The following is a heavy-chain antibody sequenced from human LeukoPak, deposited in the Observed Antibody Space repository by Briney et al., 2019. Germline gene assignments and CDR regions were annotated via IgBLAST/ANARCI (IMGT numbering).Heavy chain of an antibody. CDR3: ARGAPYYYDSSGYLFDY. J-gene: IGHJ4*02. CDR1: GGSINSYY. D-gene: IGHD3-22*01. Sequence: SETLSLTCTVSGGSINSYYWSWIRQPPGKGLESIGYIYYSGSTNYNPSLKSRVTISVDTSRNQFSLKLCSVTAADTAVYYCARGAPYYYDSSGYLFDYWGQGTLVTVSS. CDR2: IYYSGST. V-gene: IGHV4-59*01.